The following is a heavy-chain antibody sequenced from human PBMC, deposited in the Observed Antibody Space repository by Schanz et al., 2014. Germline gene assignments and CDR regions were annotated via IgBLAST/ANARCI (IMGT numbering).Heavy chain of an antibody. V-gene: IGHV1-2*02. CDR2: INPNSGGT. D-gene: IGHD2-2*02. CDR3: AKHLYQYNYYGMDV. J-gene: IGHJ6*02. Sequence: QVQMVQSGAEVKKPGASVKVSCKASGYTFTDYYIHWVRQTPGQGLEWMGWINPNSGGTNYAQKFQGRVTMTRDTSISTAYMELSRLRSDDTAVYYCAKHLYQYNYYGMDVWGQGTTVTVSS. CDR1: GYTFTDYY.